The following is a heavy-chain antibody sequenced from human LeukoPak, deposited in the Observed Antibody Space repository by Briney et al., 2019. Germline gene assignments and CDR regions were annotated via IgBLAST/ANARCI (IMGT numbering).Heavy chain of an antibody. CDR1: GFTFSSYW. J-gene: IGHJ4*02. V-gene: IGHV3-74*01. CDR2: INSDGSST. Sequence: GGSLRLSCAASGFTFSSYWMHWVRQAPGKGLVWVSRINSDGSSTSHADSAKGRFTISRDNAKNTLYLQMNSLRAEDTAVYYCARVLLWFGESDFDYWGQGTLVTVSS. D-gene: IGHD3-10*01. CDR3: ARVLLWFGESDFDY.